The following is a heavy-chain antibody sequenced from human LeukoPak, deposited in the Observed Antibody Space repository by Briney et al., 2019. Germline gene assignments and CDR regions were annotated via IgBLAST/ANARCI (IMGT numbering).Heavy chain of an antibody. D-gene: IGHD1-1*01. Sequence: GASVKVSCKASDSTFTSYTISWGRQAPGQGLEWMGWISAYNGNTKYAQKFQGRVTMTTDTSTSTAYMELRSLRSDDTAVYYCARRRDSTNNRLDPWGQGTLVTVSS. J-gene: IGHJ5*02. CDR3: ARRRDSTNNRLDP. CDR2: ISAYNGNT. V-gene: IGHV1-18*01. CDR1: DSTFTSYT.